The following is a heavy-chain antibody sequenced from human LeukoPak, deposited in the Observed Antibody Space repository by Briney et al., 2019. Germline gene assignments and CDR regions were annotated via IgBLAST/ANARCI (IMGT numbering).Heavy chain of an antibody. D-gene: IGHD5-18*01. CDR3: ARPSAYSWGYFDY. V-gene: IGHV4-38-2*01. J-gene: IGHJ4*02. CDR1: GYSISSGYY. CDR2: IYHSGST. Sequence: SETLSLTCAVSGYSISSGYYWGRIRQPPGKGLEWIGSIYHSGSTYYNPSLKSRVTISVDTSKNQFSLKLSSVTAADTAVYYCARPSAYSWGYFDYWGQGTLVTVSS.